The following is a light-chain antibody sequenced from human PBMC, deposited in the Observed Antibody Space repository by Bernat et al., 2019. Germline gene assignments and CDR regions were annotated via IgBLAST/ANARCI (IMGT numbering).Light chain of an antibody. J-gene: IGKJ2*01. CDR1: QSISRW. CDR2: KAS. V-gene: IGKV1-5*03. CDR3: PQYHSSSPYT. Sequence: DIQMTQSPSTLSASVGDRVTMTCRASQSISRWLAWYQQKPGQAPKLLIYKASNLESGVPSRFSGSGSGSEFNLTISSLQPDDLATYYCPQYHSSSPYTFGQGTIVEIK.